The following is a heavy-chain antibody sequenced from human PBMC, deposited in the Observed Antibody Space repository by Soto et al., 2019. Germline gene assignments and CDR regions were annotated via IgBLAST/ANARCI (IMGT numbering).Heavy chain of an antibody. CDR1: GFTFSGHY. CDR3: STTVITAPLFEY. J-gene: IGHJ4*02. CDR2: IRNKPNGHTT. D-gene: IGHD2-21*02. Sequence: EVQLGESGGGLVQPGGSLRLSCAGSGFTFSGHYMDWVRQAPGKGLEWLVRIRNKPNGHTTAYAASVKGRFTISRDDSKNLVYLQMNSLKSEDTALYYCSTTVITAPLFEYWGQGTLVAVSS. V-gene: IGHV3-72*01.